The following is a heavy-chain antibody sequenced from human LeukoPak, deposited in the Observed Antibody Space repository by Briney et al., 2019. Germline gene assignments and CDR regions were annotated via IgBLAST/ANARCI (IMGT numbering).Heavy chain of an antibody. CDR2: IYYSGSS. V-gene: IGHV4-59*01. D-gene: IGHD6-19*01. Sequence: KPSETLSLTCTVSGDSISSYYWSWTRQPPGKGLEWIGYIYYSGSSNYNPSLRSRVTISVDTSKNQVSLKLTSVTAADTAVYYCARAKKAVAGFFDYWGQGPLVTVSS. CDR1: GDSISSYY. CDR3: ARAKKAVAGFFDY. J-gene: IGHJ4*02.